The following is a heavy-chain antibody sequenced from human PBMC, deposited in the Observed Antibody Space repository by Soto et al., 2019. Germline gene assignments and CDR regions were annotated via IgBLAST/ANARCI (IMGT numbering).Heavy chain of an antibody. CDR2: ISPSTSHI. Sequence: EVHLVESGGGLVKPGGSLRLSCAVSGFTFSSCTMNWVRQAPGKGLEWVSSISPSTSHIYYADSVKGRFTISRDNAKNSLFLQMNSRRAEDTAVYYCSGCSGGACHQNYGMDVWGQGTKVNVSS. CDR3: SGCSGGACHQNYGMDV. J-gene: IGHJ6*02. V-gene: IGHV3-21*01. CDR1: GFTFSSCT. D-gene: IGHD2-15*01.